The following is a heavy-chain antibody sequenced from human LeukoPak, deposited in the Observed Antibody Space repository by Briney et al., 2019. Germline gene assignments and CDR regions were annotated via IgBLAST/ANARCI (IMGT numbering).Heavy chain of an antibody. CDR1: GGSISSSSYY. D-gene: IGHD5-18*01. Sequence: SETLSLTCTVSGGSISSSSYYWGWIRQPPGKGLEWVGRIYYSGSTYYNPSLKSRVTISVDTSKNQFSLKLSSVTAADTSVYYCARGDITIRLWFFSYWGQGTLVTVSS. V-gene: IGHV4-39*01. J-gene: IGHJ4*02. CDR2: IYYSGST. CDR3: ARGDITIRLWFFSY.